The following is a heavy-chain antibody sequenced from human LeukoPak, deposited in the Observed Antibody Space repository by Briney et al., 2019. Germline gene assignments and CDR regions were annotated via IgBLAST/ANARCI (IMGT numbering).Heavy chain of an antibody. J-gene: IGHJ4*02. CDR3: ARVRYYYDSSGYYYSPYFDY. D-gene: IGHD3-22*01. V-gene: IGHV4-34*01. Sequence: SETLSLTCAVYGGSFSGYYWSWIRQPPGKGLEWIGEINHSGSTYYNPSLKSRVTISVDRSKNQFSLKLSSVTAADTAVYYCARVRYYYDSSGYYYSPYFDYWGQGTLVTVSS. CDR1: GGSFSGYY. CDR2: INHSGST.